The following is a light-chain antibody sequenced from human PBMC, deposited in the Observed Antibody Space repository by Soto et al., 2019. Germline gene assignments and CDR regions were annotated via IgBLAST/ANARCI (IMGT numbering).Light chain of an antibody. CDR2: TAS. CDR3: QQSFPNPPVVT. J-gene: IGKJ4*01. Sequence: DIQMTQSPSSLSASVGDRVTITCRASQSISGYLNWYQQKPGEAPKLLIYTASSLQSGVPSRFVGSGFGTDFTLTISGLQPEDFATYYCQQSFPNPPVVTFSGGTRVEVK. CDR1: QSISGY. V-gene: IGKV1-39*01.